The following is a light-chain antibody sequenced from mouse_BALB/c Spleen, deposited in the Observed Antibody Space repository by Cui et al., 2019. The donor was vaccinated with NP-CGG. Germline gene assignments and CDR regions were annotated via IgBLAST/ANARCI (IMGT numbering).Light chain of an antibody. CDR3: ALWYSNHWV. Sequence: QAVVTQESALTTSPGETVTLTCRSSTGAVIISNYANWVQEKPDHLFTGLIGGTNNRAPGVTARFSGSLIGDKAALTITGAQTEDEAIYFCALWYSNHWVFGGGTKLTVL. CDR2: GTN. CDR1: TGAVIISNY. V-gene: IGLV1*01. J-gene: IGLJ1*01.